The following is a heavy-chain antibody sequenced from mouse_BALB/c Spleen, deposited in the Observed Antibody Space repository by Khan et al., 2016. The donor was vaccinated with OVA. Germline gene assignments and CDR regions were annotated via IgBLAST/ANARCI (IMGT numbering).Heavy chain of an antibody. V-gene: IGHV5-6-4*01. J-gene: IGHJ1*01. D-gene: IGHD1-1*01. CDR3: TRVYYGSSYDWYFDV. CDR1: GFTFSSYT. CDR2: ISSGGSYT. Sequence: EVKLEVSGGGLVKPGGSLKLSCAASGFTFSSYTMSWVRQTPEKRLEWVATISSGGSYTYYPDSVKGRFTISRDNAKNTLYLQMSSLKSEDTAMYYCTRVYYGSSYDWYFDVWGAGTTVTVSS.